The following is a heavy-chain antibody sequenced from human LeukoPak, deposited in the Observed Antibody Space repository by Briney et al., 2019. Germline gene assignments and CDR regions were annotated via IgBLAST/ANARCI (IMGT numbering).Heavy chain of an antibody. CDR1: GGSFSGYY. V-gene: IGHV4-34*01. J-gene: IGHJ6*03. D-gene: IGHD3-9*01. CDR3: ARISNDWPHYYMDV. CDR2: IYYSGST. Sequence: SETLSLTCAVYGGSFSGYYWSWIRQPPGKGLEWIGSIYYSGSTYYDPSLKSRVTISVDTSKNQFSLKLSSVTAADTAAYYCARISNDWPHYYMDVWGKGTTVIVSS.